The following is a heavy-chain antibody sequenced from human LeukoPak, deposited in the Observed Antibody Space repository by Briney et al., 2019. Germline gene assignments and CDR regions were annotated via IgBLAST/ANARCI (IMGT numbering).Heavy chain of an antibody. CDR1: GFTFSSYS. CDR3: ARDTFTAMVKPFDY. CDR2: IKSDGSTI. Sequence: GGSLRLSCAASGFTFSSYSMNWVRQAPGKGLEWISYIKSDGSTIKYADSVRGRFTISRDNAKNSLYLQMNSLRAEDTAVYYCARDTFTAMVKPFDYWGQGTLVTVSS. V-gene: IGHV3-48*01. J-gene: IGHJ4*02. D-gene: IGHD5-18*01.